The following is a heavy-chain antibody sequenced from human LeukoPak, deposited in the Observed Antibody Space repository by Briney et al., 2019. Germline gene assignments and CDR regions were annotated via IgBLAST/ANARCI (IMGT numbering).Heavy chain of an antibody. D-gene: IGHD2-15*01. CDR2: FKPNTRTA. Sequence: ASVTVSCKASGYTFTTYFLHWVRQAPGQGLGWMGTFKPNTRTAHQGLRFRDRGRMTGDMTTSTVFLELNSLRSDDTAVYYCVREKDEGTYDYWGQGTLVTVST. J-gene: IGHJ4*01. CDR3: VREKDEGTYDY. CDR1: GYTFTTYF. V-gene: IGHV1-46*01.